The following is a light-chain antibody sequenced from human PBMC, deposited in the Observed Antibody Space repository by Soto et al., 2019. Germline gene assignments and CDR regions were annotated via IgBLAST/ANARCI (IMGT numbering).Light chain of an antibody. Sequence: QSVLTQPPSVSEAPRQRVTISCSGSSSNIGNNAVNWYQQLPGKAPKLLIYYDDLLPSGVSDRFSGSKSGTSASLAISGLQCEDGADYYCAAWDDTLKGWVFGGGTNLPAL. CDR1: SSNIGNNA. J-gene: IGLJ3*02. CDR3: AAWDDTLKGWV. V-gene: IGLV1-36*01. CDR2: YDD.